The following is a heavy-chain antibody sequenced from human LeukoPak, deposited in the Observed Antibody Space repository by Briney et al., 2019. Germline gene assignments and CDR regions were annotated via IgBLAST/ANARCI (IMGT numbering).Heavy chain of an antibody. J-gene: IGHJ5*02. Sequence: GGSLRLSCAASGFTFNNYAMTWVRQAPGKGLEWVSTISDSVSGGSTYYADSVKGRFTTSRDNSKNTLYLQMNSLRAEDTAVYYCAKDRTGYSYGYFLSPWGQGTLVTVSS. CDR1: GFTFNNYA. V-gene: IGHV3-23*01. CDR3: AKDRTGYSYGYFLSP. D-gene: IGHD5-18*01. CDR2: ISDSVSGGST.